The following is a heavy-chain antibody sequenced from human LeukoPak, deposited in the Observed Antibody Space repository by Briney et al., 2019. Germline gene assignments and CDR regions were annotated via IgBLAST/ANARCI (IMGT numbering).Heavy chain of an antibody. CDR3: ARPQKYCSSTSCFYYFDY. D-gene: IGHD2-2*01. J-gene: IGHJ4*02. Sequence: SETLSLTCTVSGYSISSGYYWGWIRQPPGKGLEWIGSIYYSGSTYYNPSLKSRVTISVDTSKNQFSLKLSSVTAADTAVYYCARPQKYCSSTSCFYYFDYWGQGTLVTVSS. CDR1: GYSISSGYY. V-gene: IGHV4-38-2*02. CDR2: IYYSGST.